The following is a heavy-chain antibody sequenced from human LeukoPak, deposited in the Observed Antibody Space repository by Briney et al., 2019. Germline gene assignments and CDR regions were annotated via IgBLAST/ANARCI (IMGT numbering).Heavy chain of an antibody. V-gene: IGHV3-23*01. D-gene: IGHD3-16*01. CDR1: GFTFDDYA. CDR3: AKDLMAPYYDYVWGSYVPSLGY. J-gene: IGHJ4*02. Sequence: PGRSLRLSCAASGFTFDDYAMPWVRQAPGKGLEWVSAISGSGGSTYYADSVKGRFTISRDNSKNTLYLQMNSLRAEDTAVYYCAKDLMAPYYDYVWGSYVPSLGYWGQGTLVTVSS. CDR2: ISGSGGST.